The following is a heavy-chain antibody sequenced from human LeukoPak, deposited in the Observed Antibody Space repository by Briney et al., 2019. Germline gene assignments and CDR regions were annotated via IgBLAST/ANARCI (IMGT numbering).Heavy chain of an antibody. J-gene: IGHJ4*02. CDR3: AKRGVVIRVILVGFHKEAYYFDS. D-gene: IGHD3-22*01. V-gene: IGHV3-23*01. CDR1: GITLSNYG. CDR2: ISGSGGST. Sequence: GGSLRLSCAVSGITLSNYGMSWVRQAPRKGLEWVAGISGSGGSTSYADSVKGRFTISSDNPRNTLYLQMNGLRAEDTAVYFCAKRGVVIRVILVGFHKEAYYFDSWGQGALVTVSS.